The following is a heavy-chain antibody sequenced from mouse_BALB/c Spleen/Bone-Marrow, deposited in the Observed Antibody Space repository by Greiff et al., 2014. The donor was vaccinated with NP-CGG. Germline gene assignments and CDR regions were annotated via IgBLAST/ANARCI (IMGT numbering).Heavy chain of an antibody. D-gene: IGHD2-1*01. V-gene: IGHV1-9*01. CDR1: GYLFSSFW. CDR2: IFPGSGRA. CDR3: ARGLYGNYGE. J-gene: IGHJ4*01. Sequence: VQLQQSGAELMKPGASVKISCKATGYLFSSFWIEWIKQRPGRGLEWLGEIFPGSGRATYNETFKGKATFTAYTSSNTAYMQLSSLTAEAAAVNYCARGLYGNYGEWGQGASATVPS.